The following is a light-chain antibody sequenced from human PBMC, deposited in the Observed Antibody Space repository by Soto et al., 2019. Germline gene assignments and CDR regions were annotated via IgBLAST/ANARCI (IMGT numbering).Light chain of an antibody. Sequence: QSALTQPASVSGSPGQSITISCTGTNSVVGGYNYVSWYQQQPGKAPKLMIYDVSNRPSGVSNRFSGSKSGNTASLTISGLQAEEEADYSCSSYTSSTTRVFGTGTKVTVL. CDR1: NSVVGGYNY. CDR2: DVS. J-gene: IGLJ1*01. V-gene: IGLV2-14*01. CDR3: SSYTSSTTRV.